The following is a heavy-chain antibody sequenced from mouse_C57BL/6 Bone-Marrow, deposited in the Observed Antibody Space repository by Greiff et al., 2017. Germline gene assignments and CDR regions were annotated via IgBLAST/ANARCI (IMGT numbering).Heavy chain of an antibody. Sequence: DVKLQESGGGLVQPGGSLSLSCAASGFTFTDYYMSWVRQPPGKALEWLGLIRNKANGYTTEYSASVKGRFTISRANSQRILYLQMTALRAADSATYYCARYYGYKYYFDYWSQGTTLAVSS. V-gene: IGHV7-3*01. CDR2: IRNKANGYTT. CDR3: ARYYGYKYYFDY. D-gene: IGHD2-2*01. J-gene: IGHJ2*01. CDR1: GFTFTDYY.